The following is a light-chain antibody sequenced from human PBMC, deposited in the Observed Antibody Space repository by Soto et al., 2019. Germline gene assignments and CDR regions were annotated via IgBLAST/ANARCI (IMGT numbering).Light chain of an antibody. J-gene: IGLJ3*02. Sequence: QSALTQPRSVSGSPGQSVTISCTGTSSDVRGYNFVSWCQHHPGKAPKLMIYDVSLRPSGVPDRFSGSKSGNTASLTISGLQAEDEADYYCCSYAGSFTWVFGGGTKVTVL. CDR2: DVS. CDR1: SSDVRGYNF. CDR3: CSYAGSFTWV. V-gene: IGLV2-11*01.